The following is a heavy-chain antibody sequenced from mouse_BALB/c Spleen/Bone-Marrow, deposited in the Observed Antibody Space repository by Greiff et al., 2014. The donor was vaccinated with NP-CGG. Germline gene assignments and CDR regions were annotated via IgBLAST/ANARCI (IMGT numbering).Heavy chain of an antibody. CDR3: AGEGSLSSFDN. J-gene: IGHJ2*01. V-gene: IGHV2-9*02. CDR2: IWAGGST. Sequence: VQLVESGPGLVAPSQSLSITCTVSGFSLTSYGVHWVRQPPGKGLEWLGVIWAGGSTNYNSALMSRLSISKDNSKSQVFLKMNGRKTNDTPLSSGAGEGSLSSFDNGGKAPT. CDR1: GFSLTSYG.